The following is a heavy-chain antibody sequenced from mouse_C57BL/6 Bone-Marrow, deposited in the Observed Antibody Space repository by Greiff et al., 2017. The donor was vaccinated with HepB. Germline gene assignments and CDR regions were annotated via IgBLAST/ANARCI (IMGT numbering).Heavy chain of an antibody. CDR2: ISSGGSYT. Sequence: DVKLVESGGDLVKPGGSLKLSCAASGFTFSSYGMSWVRQTPDKRLEWVATISSGGSYTYYPDSVKGRFTISRDNAKNTLYLQMSSLKSEDTAMYYCARPYDYAWFAYWGQGTLVTVSA. D-gene: IGHD2-4*01. V-gene: IGHV5-6*02. CDR1: GFTFSSYG. CDR3: ARPYDYAWFAY. J-gene: IGHJ3*01.